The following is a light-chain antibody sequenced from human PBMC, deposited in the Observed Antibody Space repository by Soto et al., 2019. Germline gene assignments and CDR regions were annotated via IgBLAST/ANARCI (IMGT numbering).Light chain of an antibody. CDR3: QQCGSTPQT. Sequence: EIVLTQSPGTLSLSPGERATLSCRASQSVSSSYLAWYQQKPGQAPRLLIYGASSMATGIPDRFSGSGSGTDFTLTISRLEPEDFAVYYCQQCGSTPQTFGQGTKVEIK. CDR1: QSVSSSY. V-gene: IGKV3-20*01. CDR2: GAS. J-gene: IGKJ1*01.